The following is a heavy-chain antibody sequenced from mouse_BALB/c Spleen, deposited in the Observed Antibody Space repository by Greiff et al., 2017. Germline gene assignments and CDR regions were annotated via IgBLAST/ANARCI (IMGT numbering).Heavy chain of an antibody. J-gene: IGHJ2*01. CDR3: TRKGAYRYDVGGY. CDR2: IRLKSNNYAT. CDR1: GFTFSNYW. Sequence: EVKLVESGGGLVQPGGSMKLSCVASGFTFSNYWMNWVRQSPEKGLEWVAEIRLKSNNYATHYAESVKGRFTISRDDSKSSVYLQMNNLRAEDTGIYYCTRKGAYRYDVGGYWGQGTTLTVSS. V-gene: IGHV6-6*02. D-gene: IGHD2-14*01.